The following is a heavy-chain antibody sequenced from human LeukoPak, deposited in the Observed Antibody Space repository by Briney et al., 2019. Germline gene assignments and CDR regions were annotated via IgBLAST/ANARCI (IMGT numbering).Heavy chain of an antibody. V-gene: IGHV1-8*03. CDR2: MNPNSGNT. CDR3: ARRSDYYDSSAYYF. Sequence: ASVKVSCKASGGTFSSYAISWVRQATGQGLEWMGWMNPNSGNTGYAQKFQGRVTITRDTSISTAYMELSSLRSEDTAVYYCARRSDYYDSSAYYFGGQGTRVTVSS. CDR1: GGTFSSYA. J-gene: IGHJ4*02. D-gene: IGHD3-22*01.